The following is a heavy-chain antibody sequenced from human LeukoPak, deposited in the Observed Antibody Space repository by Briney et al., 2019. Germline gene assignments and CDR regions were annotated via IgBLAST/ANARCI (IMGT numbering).Heavy chain of an antibody. V-gene: IGHV3-21*04. CDR1: GFTFSSYS. CDR3: AKDYLYGDVPASDAFDI. J-gene: IGHJ3*02. CDR2: ISSSSSYI. D-gene: IGHD4-17*01. Sequence: GGSLRLSCAASGFTFSSYSMNWVRQAPGKGLEWVSSISSSSSYIYYADSVKGRFTISRDNSKNTLYLQMNSLRAEDTAVYYCAKDYLYGDVPASDAFDIWGQGTMVTVPS.